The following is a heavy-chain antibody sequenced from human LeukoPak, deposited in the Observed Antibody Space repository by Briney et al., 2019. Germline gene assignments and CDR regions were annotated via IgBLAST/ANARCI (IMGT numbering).Heavy chain of an antibody. Sequence: SETLSLTFTVSGGSLSSHYWSWIRQPPAKGLEGVGYIYYSGSTNYRPALKGRVTISVDTSKYQFSLKLSSVTAADTAVYYCARDLGYSYEYYFDYWGQGTLVTVSS. J-gene: IGHJ4*02. CDR2: IYYSGST. CDR3: ARDLGYSYEYYFDY. D-gene: IGHD5-18*01. V-gene: IGHV4-59*11. CDR1: GGSLSSHY.